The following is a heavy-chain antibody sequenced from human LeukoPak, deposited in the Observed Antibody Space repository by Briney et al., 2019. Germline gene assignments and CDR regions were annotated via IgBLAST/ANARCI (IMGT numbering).Heavy chain of an antibody. J-gene: IGHJ4*02. D-gene: IGHD6-19*01. CDR1: GFTFSSYT. CDR2: ISTSISYI. V-gene: IGHV3-21*01. Sequence: PGGSLRLSCAASGFTFSSYTMNWVRQAPGKGLEWVSSISTSISYIYYADSVKGRFTISRDNAKNSLYLQMNSLRAEDTAVYYCTTRIAVATTDFDYWGQGTLVTVSP. CDR3: TTRIAVATTDFDY.